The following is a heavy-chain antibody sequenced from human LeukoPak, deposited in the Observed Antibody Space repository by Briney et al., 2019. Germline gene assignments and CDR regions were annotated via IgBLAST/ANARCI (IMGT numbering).Heavy chain of an antibody. D-gene: IGHD3-3*01. V-gene: IGHV3-33*06. CDR2: IWYDGSNK. Sequence: GGSLRLSCAASGFTFSSYGMHWVRQAPGKGLEWVAVIWYDGSNKYYADSVKGRFTISRDNSKNTLYLQMNSLRAEDTAVYYCAKDRFLEYYYYMDVWGKGTTVTASS. J-gene: IGHJ6*03. CDR3: AKDRFLEYYYYMDV. CDR1: GFTFSSYG.